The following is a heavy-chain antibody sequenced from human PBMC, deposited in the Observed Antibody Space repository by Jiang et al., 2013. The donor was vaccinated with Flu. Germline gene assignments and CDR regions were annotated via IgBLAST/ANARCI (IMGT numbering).Heavy chain of an antibody. Sequence: SGSGLVKPSETLSLTCTVSGGSVSSGSYYWSWIRQPPGRDVEWIGLIYYSGSTNYNASLKSRVTISVDTSKNQFSLKLNSVTAADTAVYYCARSRPYESGSYYDAFDMWGLGTRVTVSS. CDR3: ARSRPYESGSYYDAFDM. J-gene: IGHJ3*02. V-gene: IGHV4-61*01. CDR1: GGSVSSGSYY. CDR2: IYYSGST. D-gene: IGHD3-10*01.